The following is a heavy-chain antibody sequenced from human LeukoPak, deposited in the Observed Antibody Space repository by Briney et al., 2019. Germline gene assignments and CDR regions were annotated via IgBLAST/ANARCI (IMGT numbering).Heavy chain of an antibody. CDR1: GYTFTGYY. CDR3: ARDGNIVVVPAIDY. V-gene: IGHV1-2*02. D-gene: IGHD2-2*01. CDR2: INPNSGGR. Sequence: ASVKVSCKASGYTFTGYYVHWVRQAPGQGLEWMGWINPNSGGRNYAQKFQGRVTMTTDTSTSTAYMELRSLRSDDTAVYYCARDGNIVVVPAIDYWGQGTLVTVSS. J-gene: IGHJ4*02.